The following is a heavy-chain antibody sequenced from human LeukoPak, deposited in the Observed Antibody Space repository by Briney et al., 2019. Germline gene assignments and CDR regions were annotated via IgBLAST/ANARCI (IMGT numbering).Heavy chain of an antibody. J-gene: IGHJ3*02. V-gene: IGHV3-30-3*01. CDR2: ISYDGSNK. CDR3: ARGGSYSTNAFGI. CDR1: GFTFSSYA. Sequence: PGRSLRLSCAASGFTFSSYAMHWVRQAPGKGLEWVAVISYDGSNKYYADSVKGRFTISRDNSKNTLYLQMNSLRAEDTAVYYCARGGSYSTNAFGIWGQGTMVTVSS. D-gene: IGHD1-26*01.